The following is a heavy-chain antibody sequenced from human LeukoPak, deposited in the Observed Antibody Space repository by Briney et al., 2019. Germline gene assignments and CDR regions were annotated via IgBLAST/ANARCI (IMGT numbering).Heavy chain of an antibody. V-gene: IGHV4-61*08. Sequence: TSQTLSLTCTVSGGSISSGGYYWSWIRQPPGKGLEWIEYIYYSGSTNYNPSLKSRVTISVDTSKNQFSLKLSSVTAADTAVYYCARDGGGGWFDPWGQGTLVTVSS. J-gene: IGHJ5*02. CDR2: IYYSGST. CDR3: ARDGGGGWFDP. D-gene: IGHD4-23*01. CDR1: GGSISSGGYY.